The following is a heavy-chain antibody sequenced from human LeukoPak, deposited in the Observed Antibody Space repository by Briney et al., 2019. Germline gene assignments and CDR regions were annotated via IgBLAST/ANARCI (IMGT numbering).Heavy chain of an antibody. Sequence: ASVKVSCKASGYTFTSYDINWVRQATGQGLEWMGWMNPNSGNTGYAQKFQGRVTMTRNTSISTAYMEPSSLGSEDTAVYYCARGGVDTAMVSDYWGQGTLVTVSS. CDR2: MNPNSGNT. D-gene: IGHD5-18*01. J-gene: IGHJ4*02. CDR3: ARGGVDTAMVSDY. V-gene: IGHV1-8*01. CDR1: GYTFTSYD.